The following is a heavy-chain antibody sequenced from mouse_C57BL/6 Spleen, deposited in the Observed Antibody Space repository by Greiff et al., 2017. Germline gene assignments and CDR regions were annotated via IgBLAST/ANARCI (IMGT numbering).Heavy chain of an antibody. Sequence: EVQRVESGPGLVKPSQSLSLTCSVTGYSITSGYYWNWIRQFPGNKLEWMGYISYDGSNNYNPSLKNRISITRDTSKNQFFLKLNSVTTEDTATYYCARDFQLTGTWDWYFDVWGTGTTVTVSS. CDR1: GYSITSGYY. V-gene: IGHV3-6*01. J-gene: IGHJ1*03. D-gene: IGHD4-1*01. CDR2: ISYDGSN. CDR3: ARDFQLTGTWDWYFDV.